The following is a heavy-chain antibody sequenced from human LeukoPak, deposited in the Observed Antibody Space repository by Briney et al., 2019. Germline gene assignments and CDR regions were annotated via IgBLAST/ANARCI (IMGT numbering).Heavy chain of an antibody. V-gene: IGHV3-23*01. J-gene: IGHJ4*02. CDR2: ISGSGGST. CDR3: AKDENIVVVVAGPFGY. CDR1: GFTFSSYA. D-gene: IGHD2-15*01. Sequence: PRGSLRLSCAASGFTFSSYAMSWVRQAPGKGLEWVSAISGSGGSTYYADSVKGRFTISRDNSKNTLYLQMNSLRAEDTAVYYCAKDENIVVVVAGPFGYWGQGTLVTVSS.